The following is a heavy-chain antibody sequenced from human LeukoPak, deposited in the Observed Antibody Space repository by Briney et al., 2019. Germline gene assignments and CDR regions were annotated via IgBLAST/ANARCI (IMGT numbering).Heavy chain of an antibody. V-gene: IGHV3-23*05. CDR1: GFIFSNYA. J-gene: IGHJ4*02. Sequence: GGSLRLSCAASGFIFSNYAMSWVRQAPGKGLEWVSTIYDSGSRTYYADSVKGRFTISRDNSKNTLYLQMNSLRAEDTAVYYCAKDVGWGQGTLVTVSS. CDR2: IYDSGSRT. CDR3: AKDVG.